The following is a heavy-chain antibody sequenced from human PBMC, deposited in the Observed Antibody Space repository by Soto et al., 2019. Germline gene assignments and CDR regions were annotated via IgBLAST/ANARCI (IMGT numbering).Heavy chain of an antibody. CDR3: AKELSYNSGRPFDY. CDR1: GFAFSSSA. J-gene: IGHJ4*02. CDR2: ISASGGAT. V-gene: IGHV3-23*01. Sequence: EVQLLESGGGLVQPGGSLRLSCAASGFAFSSSAMTWVRQAPGKGLEWVSSISASGGATFYTDSVKGRFTVSRHNSKNTLSLQMNRLRAEDTALYYCAKELSYNSGRPFDYWGQGTLVTVSS. D-gene: IGHD3-10*01.